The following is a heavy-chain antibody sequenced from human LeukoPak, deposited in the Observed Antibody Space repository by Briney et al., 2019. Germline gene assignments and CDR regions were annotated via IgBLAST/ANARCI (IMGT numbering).Heavy chain of an antibody. Sequence: SETLSLTCTVSGGSISSSSYYWGWIRQPPGKGLEWIGSIYYSGSTYYNPSLKSRVTISEDTSKNQFSLKLSSVTAADTAVYYCARVGNLGVQADYWGQGTLVTVSS. D-gene: IGHD1-14*01. CDR3: ARVGNLGVQADY. V-gene: IGHV4-39*07. J-gene: IGHJ4*02. CDR2: IYYSGST. CDR1: GGSISSSSYY.